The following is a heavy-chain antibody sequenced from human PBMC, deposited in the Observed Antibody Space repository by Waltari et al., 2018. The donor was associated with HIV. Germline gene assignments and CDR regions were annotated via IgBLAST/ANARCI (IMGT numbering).Heavy chain of an antibody. D-gene: IGHD6-13*01. CDR1: GGSFSGYY. V-gene: IGHV4-34*02. J-gene: IGHJ4*02. Sequence: QVQLQQWGAGLLKPSETLSLTCAVYGGSFSGYYWSWIRQPPEKGLEWIGEINHSGSTNYNPSLKSRVTISADTSKNQFSLKLRSVTAADTAVYYCARASIAAADIPGCAYWGQGTRVTVSS. CDR2: INHSGST. CDR3: ARASIAAADIPGCAY.